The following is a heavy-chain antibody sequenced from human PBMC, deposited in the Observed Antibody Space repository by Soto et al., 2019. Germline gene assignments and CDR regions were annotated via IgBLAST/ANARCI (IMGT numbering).Heavy chain of an antibody. J-gene: IGHJ3*01. CDR3: ERKLITTWGAIDV. V-gene: IGHV5-51*01. Sequence: GESLKISCKGSGYNYPAYWIAWVRQMPGKGLEWMGIIYPPDSDARYNPSFQGQVTISVDKTINTAYLQWNSLKASDTAMYYCERKLITTWGAIDVWGQGTMVTVSS. CDR1: GYNYPAYW. CDR2: IYPPDSDA. D-gene: IGHD3-3*01.